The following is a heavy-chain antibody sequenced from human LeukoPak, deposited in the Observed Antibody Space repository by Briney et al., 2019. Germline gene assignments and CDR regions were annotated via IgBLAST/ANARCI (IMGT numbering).Heavy chain of an antibody. CDR3: ARDYGDVFDY. CDR1: GGSFSGYY. D-gene: IGHD4-17*01. CDR2: INHSGST. J-gene: IGHJ4*02. V-gene: IGHV4-34*01. Sequence: MSSETLSLTCAVYGGSFSGYYWSWIRQPPGKGLEWIGEINHSGSTNYNPSLKSRVTISVDTSKNQFSLKLSSVTAADTAVYYCARDYGDVFDYWGQGTLVTVSS.